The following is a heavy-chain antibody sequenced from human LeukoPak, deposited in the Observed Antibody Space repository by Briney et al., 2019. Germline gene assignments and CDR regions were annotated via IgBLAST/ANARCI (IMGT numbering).Heavy chain of an antibody. Sequence: ASVKVSCKASGYTFTSYGISWVRQAPGQGLEWMGWISAYNGNTNYAQKLQGRVTMTTDTSTSTAYMELSSLRSEDTAVYYCAREYYYDSSGYYFDYWGQGTLVTVSS. J-gene: IGHJ4*02. CDR2: ISAYNGNT. D-gene: IGHD3-22*01. V-gene: IGHV1-18*01. CDR1: GYTFTSYG. CDR3: AREYYYDSSGYYFDY.